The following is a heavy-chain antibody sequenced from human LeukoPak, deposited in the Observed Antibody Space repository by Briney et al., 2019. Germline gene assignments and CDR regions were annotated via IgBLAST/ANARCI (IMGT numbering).Heavy chain of an antibody. CDR2: IYHSGST. CDR1: GYSISSGHY. CDR3: ARVPQDGSTIDY. V-gene: IGHV4-38-2*02. D-gene: IGHD1/OR15-1a*01. Sequence: SETLSLTCTVSGYSISSGHYWGWIRQPPGKGLEWIGSIYHSGSTYYNPSLKSRVTISVDTSKNQFSLKLSSVTAADTAVYYCARVPQDGSTIDYWGQGTLVTVSS. J-gene: IGHJ4*02.